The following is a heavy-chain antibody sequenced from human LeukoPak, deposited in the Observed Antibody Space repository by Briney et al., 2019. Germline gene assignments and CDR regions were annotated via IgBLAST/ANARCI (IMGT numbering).Heavy chain of an antibody. CDR1: GFTFDDYG. CDR3: ARDKAHRYYYDSSGYYYDAFDI. Sequence: GGSLRLSCAPSGFTFDDYGMSWVRHSPGKGVECVSGIYWKGGITGHADYVKDRFPISIDKAQNSLYLQMNRLRAEDTTLYYCARDKAHRYYYDSSGYYYDAFDIWGQGTMVTVSS. V-gene: IGHV3-20*04. CDR2: IYWKGGIT. D-gene: IGHD3-22*01. J-gene: IGHJ3*02.